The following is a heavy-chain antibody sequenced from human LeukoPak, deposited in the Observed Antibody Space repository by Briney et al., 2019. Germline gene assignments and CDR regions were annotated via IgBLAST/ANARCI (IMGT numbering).Heavy chain of an antibody. J-gene: IGHJ4*02. CDR2: ITGRGGST. CDR3: AKDQMEISGWHVGYY. Sequence: GGSLRLSCAASGFTFSSYAMSWVRQAPGKGLEWVSAITGRGGSTYYADSVKGRFTISRDNSKNTLYVQMSSLRAEDTAVYYCAKDQMEISGWHVGYYWGQGTMVTVSS. CDR1: GFTFSSYA. V-gene: IGHV3-23*01. D-gene: IGHD6-19*01.